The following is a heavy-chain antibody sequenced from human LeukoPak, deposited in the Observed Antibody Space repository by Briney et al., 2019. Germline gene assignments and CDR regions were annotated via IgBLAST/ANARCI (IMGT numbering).Heavy chain of an antibody. CDR1: GGSIVDYY. Sequence: SETLSLTCTVAGGSIVDYYWGWIRQPPGKRLEWIGYVHHSGSTNYNPSLKSRVTISVDTSKNQFSLKLSSVTAADTAVYYCARGGIQFDYWGQGTLVTVSS. CDR3: ARGGIQFDY. J-gene: IGHJ4*02. CDR2: VHHSGST. V-gene: IGHV4-59*01.